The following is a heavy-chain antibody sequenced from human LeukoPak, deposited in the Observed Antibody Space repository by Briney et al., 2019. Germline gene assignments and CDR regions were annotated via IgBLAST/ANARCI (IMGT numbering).Heavy chain of an antibody. J-gene: IGHJ4*02. D-gene: IGHD6-19*01. CDR2: ISGSGGST. V-gene: IGHV3-23*01. CDR3: ARTDSRIAVAGTWDY. CDR1: GFTFSSYG. Sequence: GGSLRLSCAASGFTFSSYGMSWVRQAPGKGLEWVSAISGSGGSTYYADSVKGRFTISRDNSKNTLYLQMNSLRAEDTAVYYCARTDSRIAVAGTWDYWGQGTLVTVSS.